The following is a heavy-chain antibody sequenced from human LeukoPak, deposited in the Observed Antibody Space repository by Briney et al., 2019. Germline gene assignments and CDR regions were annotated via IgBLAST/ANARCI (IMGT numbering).Heavy chain of an antibody. Sequence: PGGSLRLSCRDSGSPFDDYGMTWVRQAPGKGLEWVSGINWDGGAYNYGASVKGRFIISRDNAKNSLYLEMNSLRVEDTAVYFCARDLSSSWYSLAYWGQGILVTVSS. CDR2: INWDGGAY. CDR1: GSPFDDYG. CDR3: ARDLSSSWYSLAY. D-gene: IGHD2-15*01. V-gene: IGHV3-20*04. J-gene: IGHJ4*02.